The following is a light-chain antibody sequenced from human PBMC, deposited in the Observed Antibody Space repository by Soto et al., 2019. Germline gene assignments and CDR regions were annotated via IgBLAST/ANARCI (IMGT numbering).Light chain of an antibody. CDR2: EVS. CDR1: SSDVGAYNY. V-gene: IGLV2-14*01. CDR3: CSYTSSSTVV. Sequence: QSALTQPASVSGSPGQSITISCTGASSDVGAYNYVSWYQQHPGKAPKLMIYEVSNRPSGVSNRFSGSKSGNTASLTISGLQAEDEADYYCCSYTSSSTVVFSGGTQLTVL. J-gene: IGLJ2*01.